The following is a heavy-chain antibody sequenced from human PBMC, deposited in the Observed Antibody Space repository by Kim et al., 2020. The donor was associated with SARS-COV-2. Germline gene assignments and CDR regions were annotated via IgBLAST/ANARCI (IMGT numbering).Heavy chain of an antibody. CDR3: ARKGTTVPFLWFGELSVGFRFDP. V-gene: IGHV4-34*01. CDR2: INHSGST. D-gene: IGHD3-10*01. CDR1: GGSFSGYY. J-gene: IGHJ5*02. Sequence: SETLSLTCAVYGGSFSGYYWSWIRQPPGKGLEWIGEINHSGSTNYNPSLKSRVTISVDTSKNQFSLKLSSVTAADTAVYYCARKGTTVPFLWFGELSVGFRFDPWGQGTLVTVSS.